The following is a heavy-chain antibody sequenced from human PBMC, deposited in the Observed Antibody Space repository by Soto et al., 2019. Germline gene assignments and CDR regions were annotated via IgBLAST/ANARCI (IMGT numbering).Heavy chain of an antibody. CDR2: IHHSGSI. J-gene: IGHJ6*02. CDR3: AREDDGGDTLDV. Sequence: SETLSLTCTVSGGPISSGGFYWSWIRQHPGKGLEWIGYIHHSGSILYNPSLKSRVTISVDTSKNQFSLHLSSVTAADTAVYFCAREDDGGDTLDVWGQGTTVTVSS. CDR1: GGPISSGGFY. V-gene: IGHV4-30-4*08. D-gene: IGHD2-21*02.